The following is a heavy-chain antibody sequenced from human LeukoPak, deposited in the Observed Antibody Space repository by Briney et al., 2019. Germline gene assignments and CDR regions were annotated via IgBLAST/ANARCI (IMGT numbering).Heavy chain of an antibody. CDR2: ISSAGDST. CDR3: ADFGSGSYIFDY. J-gene: IGHJ4*02. Sequence: GGSLSLSCVASEFPFSTYALSWVRQPPGKGPEWVSGISSAGDSTFYADSVKGRFTISRDNSKNTLYLQMNYVRVEDTAIYYCADFGSGSYIFDYWGQGTLVTVSS. D-gene: IGHD3-10*01. CDR1: EFPFSTYA. V-gene: IGHV3-23*01.